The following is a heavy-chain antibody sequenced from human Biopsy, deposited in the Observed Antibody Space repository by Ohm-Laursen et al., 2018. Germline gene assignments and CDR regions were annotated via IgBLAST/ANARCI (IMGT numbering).Heavy chain of an antibody. CDR3: VRDDAVTVIRGLYY. CDR2: ISYTGYT. J-gene: IGHJ4*02. CDR1: GGSFPGHY. D-gene: IGHD2-21*02. V-gene: IGHV4-59*11. Sequence: TGTLSLTCIVSGGSFPGHYWSWIRQPPGKGLEWIGHISYTGYTSYNASLKSRVTISIDKSKNQFFLKLSSVTAEDTAVYYCVRDDAVTVIRGLYYWGQGALVTVSS.